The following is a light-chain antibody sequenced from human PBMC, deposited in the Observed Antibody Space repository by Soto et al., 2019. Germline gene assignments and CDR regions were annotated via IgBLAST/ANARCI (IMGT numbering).Light chain of an antibody. CDR2: EVS. J-gene: IGLJ1*01. CDR1: SSDVGGYNY. Sequence: QSVLTQPPSASGSPGQSVTISCTGTSSDVGGYNYVSWYQQHPGKAPKPMIYEVSKRPSGVPDRFSGSKSGNTASLTVSGLQAEDEADYYCSSYAGSNNQGVFGTGTKVTVL. CDR3: SSYAGSNNQGV. V-gene: IGLV2-8*01.